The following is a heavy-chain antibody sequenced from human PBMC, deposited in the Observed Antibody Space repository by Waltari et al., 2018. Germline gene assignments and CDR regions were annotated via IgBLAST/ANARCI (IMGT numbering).Heavy chain of an antibody. Sequence: EVNEVESGGARVRAGWSLRLSCAASVLRFSSSNMNWVRQAPGKGLEWVSSICTAVTSMYYADSVKGRFTISRANANNLLYLHMNSLRAEDTALYYCAKDSSAAFSTSSLDSWGQGTLVTVSS. V-gene: IGHV3-21*01. CDR1: VLRFSSSN. D-gene: IGHD2-2*01. CDR3: AKDSSAAFSTSSLDS. CDR2: ICTAVTSM. J-gene: IGHJ4*02.